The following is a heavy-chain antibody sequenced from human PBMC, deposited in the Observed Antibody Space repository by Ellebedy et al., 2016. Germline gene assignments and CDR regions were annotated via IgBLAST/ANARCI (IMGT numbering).Heavy chain of an antibody. V-gene: IGHV3-9*01. CDR3: AKGVRLSSGYYFDY. CDR2: ISWNSGSI. J-gene: IGHJ4*02. CDR1: EFTFDDYA. D-gene: IGHD3-22*01. Sequence: GGSLRLSCAASEFTFDDYAMHWVRQAPGKGLEWVSGISWNSGSIGYANSVKGRFTISRDNAKNSLYLQRNSLRAEDTALYYCAKGVRLSSGYYFDYWGQGTLVTVSS.